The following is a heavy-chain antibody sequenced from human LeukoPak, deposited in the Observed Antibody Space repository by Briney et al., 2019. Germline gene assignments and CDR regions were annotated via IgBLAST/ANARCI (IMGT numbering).Heavy chain of an antibody. CDR2: ISYDGSNK. J-gene: IGHJ4*02. Sequence: GGSLRLSCAASGFTFSSYAMHWVRQAPGKGLEWVAVISYDGSNKYYADSVKGRFTISRDNSKNTLYLQMNSLRSDDTAVYYCAREDYGGNLDYWGQGTLVTVSS. CDR1: GFTFSSYA. V-gene: IGHV3-30-3*01. D-gene: IGHD4-23*01. CDR3: AREDYGGNLDY.